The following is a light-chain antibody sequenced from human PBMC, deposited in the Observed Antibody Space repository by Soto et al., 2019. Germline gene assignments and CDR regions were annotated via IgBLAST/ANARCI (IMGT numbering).Light chain of an antibody. CDR1: QSVSRN. CDR2: GAS. Sequence: EVVSTQSPATLSVSPGDRATLSCRASQSVSRNLAWYQQKPGQAPRRLIYGASTRATGVPARFSGSGSATEFTLSISSLQSEDVAVYYCQQYGDWPPETFGQGTKLEI. CDR3: QQYGDWPPET. V-gene: IGKV3-15*01. J-gene: IGKJ2*01.